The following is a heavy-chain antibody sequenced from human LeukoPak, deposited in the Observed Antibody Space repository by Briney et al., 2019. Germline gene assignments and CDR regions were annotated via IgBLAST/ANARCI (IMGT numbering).Heavy chain of an antibody. CDR3: AKEEAAAGTATLNY. V-gene: IGHV3-30*18. CDR2: ISYDGSNK. D-gene: IGHD6-13*01. CDR1: GFTFGSYG. J-gene: IGHJ4*02. Sequence: GGSLRLSCAASGFTFGSYGMHWVRQAPDKGLEWVAVISYDGSNKYYADSVKGRFTISRDNSKNTLYLQMNSLRAGDTALYYCAKEEAAAGTATLNYWGQGTLVTVSS.